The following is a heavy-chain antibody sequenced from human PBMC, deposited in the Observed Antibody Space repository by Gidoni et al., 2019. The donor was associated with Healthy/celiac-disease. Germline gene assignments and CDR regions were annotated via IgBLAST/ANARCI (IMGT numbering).Heavy chain of an antibody. CDR2: ISAYNGNT. J-gene: IGHJ6*02. D-gene: IGHD2-2*01. CDR1: GYPFTSYG. Sequence: QVQLVQSGAEVKKPGASVKVSCKASGYPFTSYGISWVRQAPGQGLEWMGWISAYNGNTNYAQKLQGRVTMTTDTSTSTAYMELRSLRSDDTAVYYCARDLERWYQLLYDYYGMDVWGQGTTVTVSS. CDR3: ARDLERWYQLLYDYYGMDV. V-gene: IGHV1-18*01.